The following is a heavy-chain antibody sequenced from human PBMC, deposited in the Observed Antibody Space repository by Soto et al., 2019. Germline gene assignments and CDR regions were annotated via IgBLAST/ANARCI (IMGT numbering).Heavy chain of an antibody. CDR2: IYYSWST. V-gene: IGHV4-59*01. Sequence: PSETLSLTCTVSGGSISSYYWSWIRQPPGKGLEWIGYIYYSWSTNYNPSLKIRVTISVDTSKNQFSLKLSSVTAADTAVYYCVRGRQQLVRDAFDIWGQGTMVTVSS. J-gene: IGHJ3*02. CDR3: VRGRQQLVRDAFDI. CDR1: GGSISSYY. D-gene: IGHD6-13*01.